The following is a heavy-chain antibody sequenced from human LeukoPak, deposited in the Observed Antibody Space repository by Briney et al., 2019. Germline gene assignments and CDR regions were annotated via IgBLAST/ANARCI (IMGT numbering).Heavy chain of an antibody. Sequence: ASVKVSCKASGDTGTFSSFAINWLRQAPGQGLEWMGWINPNSGGTNYAQKFQGRVTMTRDTSISTAYMELSRLRSDDTAVYYCARGMEPYYYMDVWGKGTTVTVSS. D-gene: IGHD1-26*01. V-gene: IGHV1-2*02. CDR1: GDTGTFSSFA. CDR3: ARGMEPYYYMDV. J-gene: IGHJ6*03. CDR2: INPNSGGT.